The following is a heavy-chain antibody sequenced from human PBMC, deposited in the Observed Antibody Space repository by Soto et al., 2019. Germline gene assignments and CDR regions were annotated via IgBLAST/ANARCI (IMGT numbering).Heavy chain of an antibody. D-gene: IGHD3-10*01. J-gene: IGHJ4*02. CDR1: GFTFSSYC. Sequence: PGGSLRLSCAASGFTFSSYCMHWVRQAPGKGLEWVAVIWYDGSNKYYADSVKGRFTISRDNSKNTLYLQMNSLRAEDTAVYYCAREVTGFGELSVGIDYWGQGTLVTVSS. V-gene: IGHV3-33*01. CDR2: IWYDGSNK. CDR3: AREVTGFGELSVGIDY.